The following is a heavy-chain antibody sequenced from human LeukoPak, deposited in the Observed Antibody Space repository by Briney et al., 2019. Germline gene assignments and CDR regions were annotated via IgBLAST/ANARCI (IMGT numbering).Heavy chain of an antibody. D-gene: IGHD4-17*01. Sequence: VASVKVSCKASGYSFTASYMHWVRQAPGQGLEWVGCINPKNGDTSTAQRFQGRVTMTRDTSLSTAFMDLTSLRSDDTAVYYCVRGDYNWNSFDSWGPGTLVTVSS. CDR2: INPKNGDT. CDR1: GYSFTASY. CDR3: VRGDYNWNSFDS. J-gene: IGHJ5*01. V-gene: IGHV1-2*02.